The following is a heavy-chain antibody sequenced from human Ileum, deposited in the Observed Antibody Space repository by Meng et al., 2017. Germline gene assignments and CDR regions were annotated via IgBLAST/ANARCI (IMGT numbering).Heavy chain of an antibody. V-gene: IGHV4-34*02. CDR2: INHSGSS. CDR1: GGSFSGYY. J-gene: IGHJ1*01. D-gene: IGHD6-13*01. CDR3: ARPAGYSSDWYKYFQH. Sequence: QVRLQQWGAGLLKPSETLSLTCAEYGGSFSGYYWSWVRQSPGKGLEWIAEINHSGSSNYNPSFQSRVTISVDRPRNQFSLKLSSVTAADTGVYYCARPAGYSSDWYKYFQHWGQGTLVTVSS.